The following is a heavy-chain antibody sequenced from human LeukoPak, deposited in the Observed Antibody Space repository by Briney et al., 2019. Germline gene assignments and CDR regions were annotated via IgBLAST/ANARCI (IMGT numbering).Heavy chain of an antibody. CDR3: ARDGYCSSGSCYGSYDY. CDR2: ISSSGRTI. J-gene: IGHJ4*02. Sequence: PGGSLRLSCAASGFTFSSYHMNWVRQAPGKGMEWVSYISSSGRTIYYADSVKGRFTISRDNAKNSLYLQMNSLRDEDTAVYYCARDGYCSSGSCYGSYDYWGQGTLVTVSS. CDR1: GFTFSSYH. V-gene: IGHV3-48*02. D-gene: IGHD2-15*01.